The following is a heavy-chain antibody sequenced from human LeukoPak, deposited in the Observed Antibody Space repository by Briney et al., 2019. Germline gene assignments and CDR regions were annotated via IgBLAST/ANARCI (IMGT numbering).Heavy chain of an antibody. J-gene: IGHJ4*02. V-gene: IGHV3-48*03. Sequence: GGSLRLSCAGSGFIFSNYEMNWVRQAPGKGLEWVSYISTTGSIIYYTDSVKGRFTISRDNAKNSLYLQMNSLRAEDTAVYYCAREPALWFGELLSYFDYWGQGTLVSVSS. CDR1: GFIFSNYE. D-gene: IGHD3-10*01. CDR3: AREPALWFGELLSYFDY. CDR2: ISTTGSII.